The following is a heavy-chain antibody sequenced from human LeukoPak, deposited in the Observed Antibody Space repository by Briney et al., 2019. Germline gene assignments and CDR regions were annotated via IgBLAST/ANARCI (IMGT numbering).Heavy chain of an antibody. D-gene: IGHD5-12*01. CDR2: INPHSGDT. CDR3: AAGRWLRSGSDY. V-gene: IGHV1-2*02. J-gene: IGHJ4*02. Sequence: ASVKVSCKASGYTFTGYYMHWVRQAPGQGLEWMGCINPHSGDTKYAQKFQARVTMTRDTSISTAYMELDRLRSDDTAVHFCAAGRWLRSGSDYWGQGTLVTVSS. CDR1: GYTFTGYY.